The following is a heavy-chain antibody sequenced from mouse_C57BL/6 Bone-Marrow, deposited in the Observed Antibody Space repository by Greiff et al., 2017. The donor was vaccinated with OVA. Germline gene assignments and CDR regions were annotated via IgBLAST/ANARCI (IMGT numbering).Heavy chain of an antibody. V-gene: IGHV1-63*01. CDR3: AVTGRRTWFAY. D-gene: IGHD2-1*01. Sequence: VKLQESGAELVRPGTSVKMSCKASGYTFTNYWIGWAKQRPGHGLEWIGDIYPGGGYTNYNEKFKGKATLTADKSSSTAYMQFSSLTSEDSAIYYCAVTGRRTWFAYWGQGTLVTVAA. CDR2: IYPGGGYT. J-gene: IGHJ3*01. CDR1: GYTFTNYW.